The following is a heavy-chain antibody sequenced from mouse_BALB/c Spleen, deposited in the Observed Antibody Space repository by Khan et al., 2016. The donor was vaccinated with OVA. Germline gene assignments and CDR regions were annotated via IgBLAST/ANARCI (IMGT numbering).Heavy chain of an antibody. V-gene: IGHV1S135*01. CDR2: IDPFSGGT. D-gene: IGHD2-2*01. CDR3: TRHGYVAWFTY. J-gene: IGHJ3*01. Sequence: EVQLQESGPELMKPGASVKISCKASGYSFTSYYIHWVMQSHGTSLEWIGYIDPFSGGTTYNQKLKGKATLTVDKSSSTAYILLSNLTSEDSAVYYCTRHGYVAWFTYWGQGTLVTVSA. CDR1: GYSFTSYY.